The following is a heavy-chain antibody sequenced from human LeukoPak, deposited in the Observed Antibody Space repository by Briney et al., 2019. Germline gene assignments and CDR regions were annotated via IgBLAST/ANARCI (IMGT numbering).Heavy chain of an antibody. CDR2: ISAYNGNT. CDR1: GYTFTSYG. J-gene: IGHJ4*02. D-gene: IGHD6-19*01. Sequence: ASVKVSCKASGYTFTSYGISWVRQAPGQGLEWMGWISAYNGNTNYAQKLQGRVTMTTDTSTSTAYMELRSLRSDDTAVYYCARSRTWLVVDPDFDYWGQGTLVTVSS. CDR3: ARSRTWLVVDPDFDY. V-gene: IGHV1-18*01.